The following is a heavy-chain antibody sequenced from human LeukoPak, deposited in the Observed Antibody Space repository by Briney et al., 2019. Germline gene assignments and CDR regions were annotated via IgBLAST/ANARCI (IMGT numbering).Heavy chain of an antibody. J-gene: IGHJ3*02. CDR2: TSGSGGST. Sequence: GGSLRLSCAASGFTFSSYAMSWVRQAPGKGLEWVSATSGSGGSTYYADSVKGRFTIPRDNSKNTLYLQMNSLRAEDTAVYYCARMGAKGSAFDIWGQGTMVTVSS. CDR3: ARMGAKGSAFDI. V-gene: IGHV3-23*01. CDR1: GFTFSSYA. D-gene: IGHD1-26*01.